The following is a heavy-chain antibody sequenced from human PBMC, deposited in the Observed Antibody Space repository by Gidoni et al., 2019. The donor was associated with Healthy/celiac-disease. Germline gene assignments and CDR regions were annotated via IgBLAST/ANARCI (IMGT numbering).Heavy chain of an antibody. CDR3: ARGGGDLLRFLEWLPRGLWFDP. CDR2: ISSSGSTI. V-gene: IGHV3-11*01. J-gene: IGHJ5*02. Sequence: QVQLVESGGGLVKPGGSLRLSCAASGFTFSDYYLSWIRQAPGKGLEWVSYISSSGSTIYYADSVKGRFTISRDNAKNSLYLQMNSLRAEDTAVYYCARGGGDLLRFLEWLPRGLWFDPWGQGTLVTVSS. CDR1: GFTFSDYY. D-gene: IGHD3-3*01.